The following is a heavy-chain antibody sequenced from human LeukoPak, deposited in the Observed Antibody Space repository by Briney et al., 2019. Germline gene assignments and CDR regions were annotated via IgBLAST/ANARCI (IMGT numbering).Heavy chain of an antibody. Sequence: WASVKVSCKASGGTFNSYAISWVRQAPGQGLEWMGGIIPIFGTANYVQKFQGRVTITADKSTSTAYMELSSLRSEDTAVYYCARVIAVAQAFDIWGQGTMVTVSS. CDR1: GGTFNSYA. J-gene: IGHJ3*02. CDR2: IIPIFGTA. V-gene: IGHV1-69*06. D-gene: IGHD6-19*01. CDR3: ARVIAVAQAFDI.